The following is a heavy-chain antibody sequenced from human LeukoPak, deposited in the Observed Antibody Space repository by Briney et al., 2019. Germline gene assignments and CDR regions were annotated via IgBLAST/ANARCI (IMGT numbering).Heavy chain of an antibody. CDR2: ISSSGSTI. Sequence: GGSLRLSCAASGFTFSSYEMNWVRQAPGKGLEWVSYISSSGSTIYYADSVKGRFTISRDNAKNSLYLQMNSLRAEDTAVYYCARDTATINWGVSVNYYYYMDVWGKGTTVTASS. J-gene: IGHJ6*03. CDR3: ARDTATINWGVSVNYYYYMDV. CDR1: GFTFSSYE. D-gene: IGHD5-12*01. V-gene: IGHV3-48*03.